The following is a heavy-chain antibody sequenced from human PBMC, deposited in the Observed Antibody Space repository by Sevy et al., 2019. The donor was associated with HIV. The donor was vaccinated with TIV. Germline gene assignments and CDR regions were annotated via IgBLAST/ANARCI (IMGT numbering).Heavy chain of an antibody. D-gene: IGHD6-6*01. Sequence: GGSLRLSCAASGFTFSSYWMSWVRQAPGKGLEWVANIKQDGSEKYYVDSVKGRFTISRANAKNSLYLQMNSLRAEDTAVYYCAREAIAARRRSYYYYGMDVWGQGTTVTVSS. J-gene: IGHJ6*02. V-gene: IGHV3-7*01. CDR1: GFTFSSYW. CDR2: IKQDGSEK. CDR3: AREAIAARRRSYYYYGMDV.